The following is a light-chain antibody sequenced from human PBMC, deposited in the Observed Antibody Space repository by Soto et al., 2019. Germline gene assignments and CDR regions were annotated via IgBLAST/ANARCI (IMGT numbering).Light chain of an antibody. CDR3: QQGYTTPIT. V-gene: IGKV1-39*01. J-gene: IGKJ5*01. Sequence: DIVLTQSPATLSLSLGERVTLSCRASQSIGIFLAWYQQKPGQAPRLLVYSAFTIQSGVPSRFNASGSGTDFTLSISSLQPEDFSTYYCQQGYTTPITFGRGTRLEIK. CDR2: SAF. CDR1: QSIGIF.